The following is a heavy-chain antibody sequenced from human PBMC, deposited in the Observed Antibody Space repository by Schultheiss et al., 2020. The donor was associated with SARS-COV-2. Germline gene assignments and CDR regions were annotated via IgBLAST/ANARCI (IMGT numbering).Heavy chain of an antibody. J-gene: IGHJ4*02. D-gene: IGHD6-13*01. CDR1: GFTFDDYA. CDR2: ISGSGGST. Sequence: GESLKISCAASGFTFDDYAMHWVRQAPGKGLEWVSGISGSGGSTYYADSVKGRFTISRDNSKNTLYLQMNSLRAEDTAVYYCARVPSSSWFRAADYWGQGTLVTVSS. CDR3: ARVPSSSWFRAADY. V-gene: IGHV3-23*01.